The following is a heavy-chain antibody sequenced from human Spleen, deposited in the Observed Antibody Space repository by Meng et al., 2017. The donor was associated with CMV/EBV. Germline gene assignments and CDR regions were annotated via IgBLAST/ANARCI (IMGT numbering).Heavy chain of an antibody. Sequence: ASVKVSCKTSGYTFTGYYLHWVRQAPGQGLEWMGWINPNSGATNFAQKFQGRVTMTRDTSISTAYMELSRLRSDDTAVYYCARDLRSIVVVPAAILHYYYGMDVWGQGTTVTVSS. D-gene: IGHD2-2*02. CDR2: INPNSGAT. CDR1: GYTFTGYY. J-gene: IGHJ6*02. CDR3: ARDLRSIVVVPAAILHYYYGMDV. V-gene: IGHV1-2*02.